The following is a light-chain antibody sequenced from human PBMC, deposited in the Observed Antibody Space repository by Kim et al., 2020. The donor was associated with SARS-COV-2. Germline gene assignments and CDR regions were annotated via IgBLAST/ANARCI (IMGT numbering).Light chain of an antibody. Sequence: PGEGATLSCRASKSVGISLAWYRHTRGQPPRLLIYDAAIRATGIPDRFSGSGSGTDFTLPIGSLEYEDVAVYYCQQHKKWPPAPSFGGGTKVDIK. CDR2: DAA. J-gene: IGKJ4*01. CDR1: KSVGIS. V-gene: IGKV3-11*01. CDR3: QQHKKWPPAPS.